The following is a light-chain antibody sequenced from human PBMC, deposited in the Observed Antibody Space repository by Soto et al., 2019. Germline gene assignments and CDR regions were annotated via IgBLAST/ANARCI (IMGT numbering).Light chain of an antibody. V-gene: IGKV3-20*01. CDR1: QSVISTY. J-gene: IGKJ3*01. CDR2: GAS. Sequence: EIVLTQSPGTLSLSPGERATLSCRASQSVISTYSAWYQQKPGQAPRLLIYGASSRATGIPDRFSGSGSGGAFTLTIGRLEPEDFAVEYCQQYGSSQFTISPGAKVNIE. CDR3: QQYGSSQFT.